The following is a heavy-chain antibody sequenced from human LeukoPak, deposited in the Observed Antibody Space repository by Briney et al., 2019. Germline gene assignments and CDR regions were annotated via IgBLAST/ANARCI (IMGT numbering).Heavy chain of an antibody. Sequence: ASVKVSCKASGYTFTSYGISWVRQAPGQGLEWMGWISAYNSNTNYAQKLQGRVTMTTDTSTSTAYMELRSLRSDDTAVYYCARGGSSPYGRYYYYGMDVWGQGTTVTVSS. V-gene: IGHV1-18*01. J-gene: IGHJ6*02. CDR2: ISAYNSNT. D-gene: IGHD2-15*01. CDR3: ARGGSSPYGRYYYYGMDV. CDR1: GYTFTSYG.